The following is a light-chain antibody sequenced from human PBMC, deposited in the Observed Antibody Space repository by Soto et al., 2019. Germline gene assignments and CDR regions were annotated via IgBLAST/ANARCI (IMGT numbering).Light chain of an antibody. V-gene: IGLV2-23*01. CDR3: CSYAGSSTLV. J-gene: IGLJ2*01. Sequence: QSALTQPASVSGSPGQSITISCTGTSSDVGSYNLVSWYQQDPGKAPKLMIYEGSKRHSGVSNRFSGSKSGNTASLTISGLQAEDEADYYCCSYAGSSTLVFGGGTKLTVL. CDR1: SSDVGSYNL. CDR2: EGS.